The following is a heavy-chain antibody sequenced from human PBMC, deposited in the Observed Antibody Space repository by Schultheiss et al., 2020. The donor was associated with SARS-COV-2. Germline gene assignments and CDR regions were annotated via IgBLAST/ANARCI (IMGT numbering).Heavy chain of an antibody. CDR3: ARASRMYSSSWYPPFGMDV. V-gene: IGHV3-13*01. CDR1: GFTFSSYD. Sequence: GGSLRLSCAASGFTFSSYDMHWVRQATGKGLEWVSAIGTAGDTYYPGSVKGRFTISRENAKNSLYLQMNSLRAGDTAVYYCARASRMYSSSWYPPFGMDVWGQGTTVTVSS. CDR2: IGTAGDT. J-gene: IGHJ6*02. D-gene: IGHD6-13*01.